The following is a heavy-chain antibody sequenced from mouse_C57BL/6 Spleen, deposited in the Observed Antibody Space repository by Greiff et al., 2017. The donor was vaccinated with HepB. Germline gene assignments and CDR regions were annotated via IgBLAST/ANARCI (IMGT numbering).Heavy chain of an antibody. CDR2: INPNNGGT. CDR3: ARWLRAQAFAY. D-gene: IGHD3-2*02. J-gene: IGHJ3*01. Sequence: VQLKESGPELVKPGASVKIPCKASGYTFTDYNMDWVKQSHGKSLEWIGDINPNNGGTRYNHKFKGTATLTVDKSSSTADLERRSLTSEDTAGYDCARWLRAQAFAYWGQGTLVTVSA. V-gene: IGHV1-18*01. CDR1: GYTFTDYN.